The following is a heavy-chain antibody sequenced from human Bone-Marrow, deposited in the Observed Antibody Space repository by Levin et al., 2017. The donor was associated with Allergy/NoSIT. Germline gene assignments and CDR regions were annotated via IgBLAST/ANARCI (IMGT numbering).Heavy chain of an antibody. CDR2: IYPGDSDT. Sequence: KVSCKGSGYSFTSYWIGWVRQMPGKGLEWMGIIYPGDSDTRYSPSFQGQVTISADKSISTAYLQWSSLKASDTAVYYCARQVGQPDVPYFDYWGQGTLVTVSS. J-gene: IGHJ4*02. V-gene: IGHV5-51*01. CDR1: GYSFTSYW. CDR3: ARQVGQPDVPYFDY. D-gene: IGHD3-10*01.